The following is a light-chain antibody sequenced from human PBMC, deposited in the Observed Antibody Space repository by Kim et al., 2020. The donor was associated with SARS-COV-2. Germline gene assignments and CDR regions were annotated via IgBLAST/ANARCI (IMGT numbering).Light chain of an antibody. CDR3: QQYDDLPPFT. CDR1: QDIRNS. CDR2: DAS. V-gene: IGKV1-33*01. J-gene: IGKJ2*01. Sequence: SVGDRVTITCQASQDIRNSLNWYQQKPGKAPKVLIYDASDLETGVPSRFSGSGSGTHFTFTISSLQPEDIATYYCQQYDDLPPFTFGQGTKVDIK.